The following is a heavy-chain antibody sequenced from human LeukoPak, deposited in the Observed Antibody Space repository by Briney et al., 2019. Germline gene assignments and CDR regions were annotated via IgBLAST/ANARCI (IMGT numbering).Heavy chain of an antibody. CDR2: FDPEDGET. Sequence: ASVKVSCKVSGHTLTELSMHWVRQAPGKGLEWMGGFDPEDGETIYAQKFQGRVTMTEDTSTDTAYMELSSLRAEDTAVYYCAKVLAPGPGITMVRGGDYFDYWGQGTLVTVSS. J-gene: IGHJ4*02. CDR1: GHTLTELS. V-gene: IGHV1-24*01. CDR3: AKVLAPGPGITMVRGGDYFDY. D-gene: IGHD3-10*01.